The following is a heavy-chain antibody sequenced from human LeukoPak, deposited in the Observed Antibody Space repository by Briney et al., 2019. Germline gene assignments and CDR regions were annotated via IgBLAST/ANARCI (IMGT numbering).Heavy chain of an antibody. CDR1: GFTFSTYS. CDR3: AKVFGRYQLLFTNYYYMDV. D-gene: IGHD2-2*01. V-gene: IGHV3-48*01. CDR2: SSSSSSTI. J-gene: IGHJ6*03. Sequence: GGSLRLSCAASGFTFSTYSMNWVRQAPGKGLEWVSYSSSSSSTIYYADSVKGRFTISRDNSKNTLYLQMNSLRAEDTAVYYCAKVFGRYQLLFTNYYYMDVWGKGTTVTVSS.